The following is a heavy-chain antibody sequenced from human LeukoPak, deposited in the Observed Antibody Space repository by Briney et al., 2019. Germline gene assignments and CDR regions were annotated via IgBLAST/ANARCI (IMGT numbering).Heavy chain of an antibody. J-gene: IGHJ6*03. CDR3: WRGSRMARTYNYYMDV. D-gene: IGHD5-24*01. V-gene: IGHV4-59*12. CDR2: IYYSGST. CDR1: GGPISSYY. Sequence: SETLSLTCTVSGGPISSYYWSWIRQPPGKGLEGIGYIYYSGSTNYNPSLKSRVTISVDTSKNQFSLKPSSVDAARPARFYLWRGSRMARTYNYYMDVWGKGTTVTASS.